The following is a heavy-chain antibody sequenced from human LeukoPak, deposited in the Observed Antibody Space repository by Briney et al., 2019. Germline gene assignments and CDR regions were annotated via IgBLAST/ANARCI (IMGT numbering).Heavy chain of an antibody. CDR1: GFTFSNYW. D-gene: IGHD2-21*01. J-gene: IGHJ4*02. CDR2: INQDGSEK. CDR3: AKAGLIRFDY. V-gene: IGHV3-7*03. Sequence: GGSLRLSCAASGFTFSNYWMSWVRQAPGKGLEWVANINQDGSEKYYVDSVKGRFTISRDNAKNSLYLQMNSLRAEDTALYYCAKAGLIRFDYWGQGTLVTVSS.